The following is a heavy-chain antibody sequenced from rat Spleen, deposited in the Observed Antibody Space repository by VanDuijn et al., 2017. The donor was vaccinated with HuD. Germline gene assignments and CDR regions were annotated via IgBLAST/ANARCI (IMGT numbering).Heavy chain of an antibody. CDR3: ARYSSYFDY. CDR2: ISPSGATT. Sequence: EVQLVESDGGLVQPGKSLKLSCAASGFTFSDYYMAWLRQTPTKGLEWVASISPSGATTHHRDSVKGRFTFSRDNAKSTLYLQMNSLRSEDTATYYCARYSSYFDYWGQGVMVTVSS. D-gene: IGHD1-1*01. J-gene: IGHJ2*01. CDR1: GFTFSDYY. V-gene: IGHV5-25*01.